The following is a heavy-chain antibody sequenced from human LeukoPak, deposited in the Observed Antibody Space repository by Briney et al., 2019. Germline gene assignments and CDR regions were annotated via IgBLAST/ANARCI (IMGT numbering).Heavy chain of an antibody. CDR2: ISGSGGST. J-gene: IGHJ4*02. D-gene: IGHD3-22*01. CDR3: AKVDYYYDSSGPPVY. CDR1: GFTFSSYA. Sequence: PGGSLRLSCAASGFTFSSYAMSWVRQAPGKGLEWVSAISGSGGSTYYADSVKGRFTISRDNSKNTLYLQINSLRAEDTAVYYCAKVDYYYDSSGPPVYWGQGTLVTVSS. V-gene: IGHV3-23*01.